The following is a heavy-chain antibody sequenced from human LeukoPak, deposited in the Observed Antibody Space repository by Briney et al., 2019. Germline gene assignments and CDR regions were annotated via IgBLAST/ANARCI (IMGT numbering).Heavy chain of an antibody. D-gene: IGHD3-22*01. CDR2: IYPGDSDT. V-gene: IGHV5-51*01. CDR3: ARLRNYYDSRANPLDP. CDR1: GYSFTSYW. Sequence: GESLKISCKGSGYSFTSYWIGWVRQIPGKGLEWMGIIYPGDSDTRYSPSFQGQVTISADKSISTAYLQWSSLKASDTAMYYCARLRNYYDSRANPLDPWGQGTLVTVSS. J-gene: IGHJ5*02.